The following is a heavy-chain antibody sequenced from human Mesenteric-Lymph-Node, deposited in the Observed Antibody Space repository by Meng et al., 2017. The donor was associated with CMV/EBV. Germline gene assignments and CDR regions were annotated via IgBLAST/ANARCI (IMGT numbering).Heavy chain of an antibody. CDR3: ARDPRDPDYYYYGLDV. CDR2: IYYSGST. J-gene: IGHJ6*02. V-gene: IGHV4-39*07. CDR1: GGSITSSSYY. Sequence: GSLRLSCTVSGGSITSSSYYWGWIRQPPGKGLEWIGNIYYSGSTYYNPSLKSRVTISVDTSKNQFSLRLNSVTAADTAVYYCARDPRDPDYYYYGLDVWGQGTTVTVSS.